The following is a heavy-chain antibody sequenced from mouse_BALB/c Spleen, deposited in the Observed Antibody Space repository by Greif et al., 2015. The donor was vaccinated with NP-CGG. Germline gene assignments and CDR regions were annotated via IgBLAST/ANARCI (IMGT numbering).Heavy chain of an antibody. CDR3: ARSPHYYGSSYWYFDV. V-gene: IGHV2-9*02. Sequence: VQRVESGPGLVAPSQSLSITCTVSGFSLTSYGVHWVRQPPGKGLEWLGVIWAGGSTNYNSALMSRLSISKDNSKSQVFLKMNSLQTDDTAMYYCARSPHYYGSSYWYFDVWGAGTTVTVSS. D-gene: IGHD1-1*01. CDR2: IWAGGST. J-gene: IGHJ1*01. CDR1: GFSLTSYG.